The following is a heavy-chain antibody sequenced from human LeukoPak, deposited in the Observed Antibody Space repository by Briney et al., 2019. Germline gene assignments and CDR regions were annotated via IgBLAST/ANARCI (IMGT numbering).Heavy chain of an antibody. CDR1: GFTFSSYG. J-gene: IGHJ4*02. Sequence: GGSLRLSCAASGFTFSSYGMHWVRQAPGKGLEWVAVTWYDGSNKYYADSVKGRFTISRDNSKNTLYLQVNSLRAEDTAVYYCARDIADRIFDYWGQGTLVTVSS. CDR2: TWYDGSNK. D-gene: IGHD1-14*01. CDR3: ARDIADRIFDY. V-gene: IGHV3-33*01.